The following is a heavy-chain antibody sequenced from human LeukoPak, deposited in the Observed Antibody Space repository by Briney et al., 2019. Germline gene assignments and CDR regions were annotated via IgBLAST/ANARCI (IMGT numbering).Heavy chain of an antibody. CDR1: GFTFSSYG. CDR3: AKERSTHAYSNYDY. V-gene: IGHV3-30*19. D-gene: IGHD4-11*01. CDR2: ISYDGSNK. J-gene: IGHJ4*02. Sequence: GGSLRLSCAASGFTFSSYGMHWVRQAPGKGLEWVAVISYDGSNKYYADSVKGRFTISRDNSKNTLYLQMNSLRAEDTAVYYCAKERSTHAYSNYDYWGQGTLVTVSS.